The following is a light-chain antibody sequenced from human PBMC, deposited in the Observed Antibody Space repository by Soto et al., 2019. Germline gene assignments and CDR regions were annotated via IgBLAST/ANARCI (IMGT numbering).Light chain of an antibody. V-gene: IGLV2-11*01. CDR3: CSYAGTYTGV. CDR1: SSGVGRYSY. J-gene: IGLJ1*01. CDR2: DVS. Sequence: QSPLTQPRSVSGAPGQSVSISCTGNSSGVGRYSYVAWYQQHPGKAPKLMIYDVSERPSGVPDRFSGSKSGNTASLTISGLQADYEADYYCCSYAGTYTGVFGTGTKVTVL.